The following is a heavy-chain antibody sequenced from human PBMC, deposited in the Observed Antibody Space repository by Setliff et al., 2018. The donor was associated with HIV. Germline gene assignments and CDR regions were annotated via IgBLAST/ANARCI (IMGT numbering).Heavy chain of an antibody. CDR1: GGSISSGYYY. CDR3: ARGFDYAQRPPLYYFDY. V-gene: IGHV4-31*03. J-gene: IGHJ4*02. CDR2: IYYSGNP. Sequence: SETLSLTCTVSGGSISSGYYYWSWIRQHPGKGLEWIGYIYYSGNPFYNPSLRSRVTISLDTSKNRFSLKLSSVTAADTAVYYCARGFDYAQRPPLYYFDYWGQGTLVTVSS. D-gene: IGHD2-2*01.